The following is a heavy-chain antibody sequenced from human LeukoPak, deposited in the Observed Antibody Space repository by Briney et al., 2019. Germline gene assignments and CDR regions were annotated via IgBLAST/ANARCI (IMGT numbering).Heavy chain of an antibody. V-gene: IGHV4-30-4*01. CDR3: ARGLHAYQLLIPFDI. CDR2: IYYSGST. CDR1: GGSISSGDYY. D-gene: IGHD2-2*01. Sequence: SETLSLTCTVSGGSISSGDYYWSWIRQPPGKGLEWIGYIYYSGSTYYNPSLKSRVTISVDTSKNQFSLKLSSVTAADTAVYHCARGLHAYQLLIPFDIWGQGTMVTVSS. J-gene: IGHJ3*02.